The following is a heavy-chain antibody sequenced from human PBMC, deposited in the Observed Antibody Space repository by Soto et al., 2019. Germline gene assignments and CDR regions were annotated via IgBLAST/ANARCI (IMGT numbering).Heavy chain of an antibody. J-gene: IGHJ6*02. V-gene: IGHV1-69*13. D-gene: IGHD5-18*01. CDR1: GGTFSSYA. CDR2: IIPIFGTA. Sequence: ASVKVSCKAPGGTFSSYAISWVRQAPGQGLEWMGGIIPIFGTANYAQKFQGRVTITADESTSTAYMELSSLRSEDTAVYYCARDQTLGNNHRGQLWTEYYYYGMDVWGQGTTVTVSS. CDR3: ARDQTLGNNHRGQLWTEYYYYGMDV.